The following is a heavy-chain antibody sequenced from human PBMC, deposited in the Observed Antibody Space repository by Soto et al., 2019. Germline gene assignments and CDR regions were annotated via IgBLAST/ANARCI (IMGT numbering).Heavy chain of an antibody. CDR2: INHSGST. CDR3: ARGSRRYCSGGSCYLGLNDYGMDV. CDR1: GGSFSGYY. V-gene: IGHV4-34*01. D-gene: IGHD2-15*01. J-gene: IGHJ6*02. Sequence: SETLSLTCAVYGGSFSGYYWSWIRQPPGKGLEWNGEINHSGSTNYNPSLKSRVTISVDTSKNQFSLKLSSVTAADTAVYYCARGSRRYCSGGSCYLGLNDYGMDVWGQGTTVTVSS.